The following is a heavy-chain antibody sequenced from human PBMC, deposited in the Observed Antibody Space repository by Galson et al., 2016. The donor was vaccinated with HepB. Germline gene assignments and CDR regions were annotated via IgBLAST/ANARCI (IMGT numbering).Heavy chain of an antibody. CDR2: IIVVPKIV. J-gene: IGHJ4*02. V-gene: IGHV1-69*10. Sequence: SVKVSCKASGVTLRNFGVTWVRQAPGQGFEWMGQIIVVPKIVNYAQKFQGRITMTADTSSSTVYLELTSLIFEDTAVYYCATDVSYCRSTSCSDDFWGQGTLVTVSS. D-gene: IGHD2-2*01. CDR3: ATDVSYCRSTSCSDDF. CDR1: GVTLRNFG.